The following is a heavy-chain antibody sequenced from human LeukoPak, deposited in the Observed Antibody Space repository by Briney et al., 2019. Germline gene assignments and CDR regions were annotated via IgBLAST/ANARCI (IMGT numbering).Heavy chain of an antibody. J-gene: IGHJ4*02. D-gene: IGHD3-10*01. V-gene: IGHV3-30*04. CDR1: GFTFSSYA. Sequence: GGSLRLSCAASGFTFSSYAMHWVRQAPGKGLEWVAVISYDGSNKYYADSVKGRFTISRDNSKNTLYLRMNSLRAEDTAVYYCARVVRGVIKGGPIDYWGQGTLVTVSS. CDR2: ISYDGSNK. CDR3: ARVVRGVIKGGPIDY.